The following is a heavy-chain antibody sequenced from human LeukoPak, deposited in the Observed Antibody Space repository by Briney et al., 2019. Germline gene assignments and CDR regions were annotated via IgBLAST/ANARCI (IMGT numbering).Heavy chain of an antibody. CDR1: GYTFTGYY. J-gene: IGHJ4*02. V-gene: IGHV1-2*02. D-gene: IGHD5-12*01. Sequence: GALVKVSCKASGYTFTGYYMHWVGQAPGQGLEWMGWINPNSGGTNYAQKFQGRVTMTRDTSISTAYMELSRLRSDDTAVYYCAREDSGYDPGANDWGQGTLVTVSS. CDR2: INPNSGGT. CDR3: AREDSGYDPGAND.